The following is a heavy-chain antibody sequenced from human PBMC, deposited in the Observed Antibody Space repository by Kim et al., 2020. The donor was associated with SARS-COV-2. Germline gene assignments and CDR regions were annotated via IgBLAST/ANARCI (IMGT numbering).Heavy chain of an antibody. D-gene: IGHD3-10*01. CDR1: GFTFSSYS. CDR3: ASGEFHMDYYYYGMDV. Sequence: GGSLRLSCAASGFTFSSYSMNWVRQAPGKGLEWVSSISSSSSYIYYADSVKGRFTISRDNAKNSLYLQMNSLRAEDTAVYYCASGEFHMDYYYYGMDVWGQGTTVTVSS. V-gene: IGHV3-21*01. CDR2: ISSSSSYI. J-gene: IGHJ6*02.